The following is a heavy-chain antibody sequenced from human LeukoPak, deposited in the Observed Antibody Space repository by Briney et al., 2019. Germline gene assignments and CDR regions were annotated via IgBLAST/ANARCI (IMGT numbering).Heavy chain of an antibody. J-gene: IGHJ3*02. D-gene: IGHD6-19*01. V-gene: IGHV4-4*07. CDR1: GGSISSYY. CDR2: IYTSGST. CDR3: ARVTGSGWSDAFDI. Sequence: SETLSLTCTVSGGSISSYYWSWIRQPAGKGLEWSGRIYTSGSTNYNPSLKSRVTMSVDTSKNQFSLKLSSVTAADTAVYYCARVTGSGWSDAFDICGQGTMVTVSS.